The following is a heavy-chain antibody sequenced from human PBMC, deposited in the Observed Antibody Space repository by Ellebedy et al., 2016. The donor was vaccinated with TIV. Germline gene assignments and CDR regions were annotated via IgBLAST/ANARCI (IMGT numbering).Heavy chain of an antibody. J-gene: IGHJ5*02. CDR2: INAGNGNT. D-gene: IGHD3-22*01. Sequence: AASVKVSCKASGYTFTTYAMHWVRQAPGQRLEWMGWINAGNGNTKYSQKFQGRVTITRDTSASTAYMELSSLRFEDTAVYYCARLSRVYDSSGYNWFDPWGQGTLVTVSS. CDR3: ARLSRVYDSSGYNWFDP. CDR1: GYTFTTYA. V-gene: IGHV1-3*01.